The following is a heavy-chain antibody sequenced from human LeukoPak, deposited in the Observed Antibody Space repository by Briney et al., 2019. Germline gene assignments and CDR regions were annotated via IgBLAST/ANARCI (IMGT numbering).Heavy chain of an antibody. J-gene: IGHJ4*02. CDR1: GFTVSSNY. D-gene: IGHD6-6*01. CDR2: IYSGGST. V-gene: IGHV3-66*02. Sequence: GGSLRLSCGASGFTVSSNYMSWVRQAPGKGLEWVSVIYSGGSTYYADSVKGRFTISRDNSKNTLYLQMNSLRAEDTAVYYCARTSGQQLVRFDYWGQGTLVTVSS. CDR3: ARTSGQQLVRFDY.